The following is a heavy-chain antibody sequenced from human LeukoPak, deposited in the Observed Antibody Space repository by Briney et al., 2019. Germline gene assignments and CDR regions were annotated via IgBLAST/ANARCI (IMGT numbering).Heavy chain of an antibody. Sequence: SETLSLTCTVSGGSISNYHWSWIRQPPGKGLEWIGYIYYSGSTNYNPSLKSRVTISVDTSKNQFSLKLSSVTAADTAVYYRARTDNSGYHDYWGQGILVTVSS. D-gene: IGHD3-22*01. V-gene: IGHV4-59*01. CDR1: GGSISNYH. J-gene: IGHJ4*02. CDR3: ARTDNSGYHDY. CDR2: IYYSGST.